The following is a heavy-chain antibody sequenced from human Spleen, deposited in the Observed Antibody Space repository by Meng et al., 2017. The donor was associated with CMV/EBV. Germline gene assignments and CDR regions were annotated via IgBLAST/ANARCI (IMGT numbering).Heavy chain of an antibody. CDR3: ARLGSRRDRLDD. D-gene: IGHD2-21*02. CDR1: GDSISTNNW. Sequence: AVSGDSISTNNWWTWLRQSPEKGLEWIGEIYHSGSTNYNPSLQSRLTLSVDKSRNQFSLSLISVTAADTAMYYCARLGSRRDRLDDWGRGALVTVSS. CDR2: IYHSGST. V-gene: IGHV4-4*02. J-gene: IGHJ4*02.